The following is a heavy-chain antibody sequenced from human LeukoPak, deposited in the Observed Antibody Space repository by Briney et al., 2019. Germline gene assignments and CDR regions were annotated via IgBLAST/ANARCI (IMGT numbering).Heavy chain of an antibody. V-gene: IGHV4-59*01. CDR2: IYYSGST. Sequence: SETLSLTCTVSGGSISSYYWSWIRQPPGKGLEWIGYIYYSGSTNYNPSLKSRVTISVDTSKNQFSLKLSSVTAADTAVYYCARGIAAAGPPGGGYYYYYYMDVWGKGTTVTVSS. J-gene: IGHJ6*03. D-gene: IGHD6-13*01. CDR1: GGSISSYY. CDR3: ARGIAAAGPPGGGYYYYYYMDV.